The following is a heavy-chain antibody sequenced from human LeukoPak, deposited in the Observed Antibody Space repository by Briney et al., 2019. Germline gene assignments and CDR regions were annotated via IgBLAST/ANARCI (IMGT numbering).Heavy chain of an antibody. D-gene: IGHD6-6*01. V-gene: IGHV1-8*03. CDR2: MNPNSGNT. Sequence: GASVKVSCKASGYTFTSYDINWVRQATGQGLEWMGWMNPNSGNTGYAQKFQGRVTITRNTSISTAYMELSSLRSEDTAVYYCARGRSSSGAFDIWGQGTMVTVSS. CDR3: ARGRSSSGAFDI. J-gene: IGHJ3*02. CDR1: GYTFTSYD.